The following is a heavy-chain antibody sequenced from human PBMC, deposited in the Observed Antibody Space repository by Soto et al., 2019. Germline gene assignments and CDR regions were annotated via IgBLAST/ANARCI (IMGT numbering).Heavy chain of an antibody. D-gene: IGHD6-13*01. CDR1: GFTFSSYA. CDR3: AKDRRPGIAAAGVFDY. Sequence: GGSLRLSCAASGFTFSSYAMSWVRQAPGKGLEWVSAISGSGGSTYYADSVKGRFTISRDNSKNTLYLQMNSLRAEDTAVYYCAKDRRPGIAAAGVFDYWGQGTLVTVSS. V-gene: IGHV3-23*01. CDR2: ISGSGGST. J-gene: IGHJ4*02.